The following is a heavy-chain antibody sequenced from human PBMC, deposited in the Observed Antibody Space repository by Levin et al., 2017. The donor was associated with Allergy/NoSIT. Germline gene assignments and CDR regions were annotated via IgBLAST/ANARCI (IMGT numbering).Heavy chain of an antibody. CDR3: AKDIGRSSWTAEYFQH. J-gene: IGHJ1*01. CDR2: ISWNSGSI. V-gene: IGHV3-9*01. D-gene: IGHD6-13*01. Sequence: GGSLRLSCAASGFTFDDYAMHWVRQAPGKGLEWVSGISWNSGSIGYADSVKGRFTISRDNAKNSLYLQMNSLRAEDTALYYCAKDIGRSSWTAEYFQHWGQGTLVTVSS. CDR1: GFTFDDYA.